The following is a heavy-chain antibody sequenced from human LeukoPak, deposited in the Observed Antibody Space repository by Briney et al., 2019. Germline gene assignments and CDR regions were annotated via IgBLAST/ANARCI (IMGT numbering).Heavy chain of an antibody. Sequence: ASVKVSCKASGGTFSSYAISWVRQAPGQGLDWMGRIIPILGIANYAQKFQGRVTITADKSTSTAYMELSSLRSEDTAVYYCARELVVRGVRPDCWGQGTLVTVSS. J-gene: IGHJ4*02. D-gene: IGHD3-10*01. CDR3: ARELVVRGVRPDC. CDR1: GGTFSSYA. V-gene: IGHV1-69*04. CDR2: IIPILGIA.